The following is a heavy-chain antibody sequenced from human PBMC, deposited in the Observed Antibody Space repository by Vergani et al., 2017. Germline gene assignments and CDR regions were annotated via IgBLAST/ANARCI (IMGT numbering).Heavy chain of an antibody. J-gene: IGHJ3*02. D-gene: IGHD2-8*01. Sequence: EVQLVESGGGLVQPGGSLRLSCAASGFTFSSYWLHWVREAPGKGLVWVSAISWNSGSIGYAASVKGRFPISRDNAKNSMYLQMNSLRAEETALYYCAKDIALMGEDAFDIWGQGTMVTVSS. CDR2: ISWNSGSI. V-gene: IGHV3-9*01. CDR3: AKDIALMGEDAFDI. CDR1: GFTFSSYW.